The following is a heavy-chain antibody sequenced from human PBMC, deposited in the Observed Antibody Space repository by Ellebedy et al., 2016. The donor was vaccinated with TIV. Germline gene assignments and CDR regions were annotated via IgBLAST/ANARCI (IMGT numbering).Heavy chain of an antibody. CDR3: ARPRIQLWVRGGMDV. D-gene: IGHD5-18*01. Sequence: GESLKISCAASGFIFRSYAMSWVRQPPGKGLEWVSAISGISGGDDTTYYADSVKGRFTISRDNSRNTLYLQMKSLRAEDTAVYYCARPRIQLWVRGGMDVWGQGTTVTVSS. V-gene: IGHV3-23*01. CDR2: ISGISGGDDTT. J-gene: IGHJ6*02. CDR1: GFIFRSYA.